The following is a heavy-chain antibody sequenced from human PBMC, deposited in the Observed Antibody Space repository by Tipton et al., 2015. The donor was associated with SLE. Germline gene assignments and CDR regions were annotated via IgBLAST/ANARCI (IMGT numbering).Heavy chain of an antibody. J-gene: IGHJ4*02. CDR3: AGHKTGTRAFDY. CDR1: GGSFGGYY. Sequence: TLSLTCAVYGGSFGGYYWSWIRQPPGKGLEWIGEINHSGSTHYNPSLKSRVTISVDTSKNQFSLKLSSVTAADTAVFYCAGHKTGTRAFDYWGQGTLGTVSS. V-gene: IGHV4-34*01. CDR2: INHSGST.